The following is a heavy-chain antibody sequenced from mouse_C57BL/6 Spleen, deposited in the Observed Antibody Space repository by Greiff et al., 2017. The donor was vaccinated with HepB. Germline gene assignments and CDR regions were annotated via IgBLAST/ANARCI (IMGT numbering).Heavy chain of an antibody. V-gene: IGHV1-55*01. CDR2: IYPGSGST. J-gene: IGHJ4*01. D-gene: IGHD1-1*01. CDR3: ARAYGSSHYAMDY. CDR1: GYTFTSYW. Sequence: QVQLQQPGAELVKPGASVKMSCKASGYTFTSYWITWVKQRPGQGLEWIGDIYPGSGSTNYNEKFKSKATLTVDTSSSTAYMQLSSLTSEDSAVYYCARAYGSSHYAMDYWGQGTSVTVSS.